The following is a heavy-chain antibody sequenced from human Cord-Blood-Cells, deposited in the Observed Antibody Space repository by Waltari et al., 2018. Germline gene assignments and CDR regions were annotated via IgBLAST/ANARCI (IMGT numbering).Heavy chain of an antibody. CDR1: GGSIRSSSYY. D-gene: IGHD2-15*01. Sequence: QLQLQESGPGLVKPSETLSLTCTVSGGSIRSSSYYWGWLRQPPGKGLEWIGSIYFSGTTYYNPSLKSRVTISVDTSKNQFSLKLSSVTAADTAVYYCARHRVVNDAFDIWGQGTMVTDSS. V-gene: IGHV4-39*01. J-gene: IGHJ3*02. CDR2: IYFSGTT. CDR3: ARHRVVNDAFDI.